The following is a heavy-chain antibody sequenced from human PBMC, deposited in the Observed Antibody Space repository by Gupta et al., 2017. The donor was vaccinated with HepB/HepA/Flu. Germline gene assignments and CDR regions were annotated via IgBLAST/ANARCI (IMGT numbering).Heavy chain of an antibody. Sequence: QVQLVQSGAEVKKPGASVKVSCKASGYTFTSYDINWVRQATGQGLEWMGWMNPNSGNTGYAQKFQGRVTMTRNTSISTAYMELSSLRSEDTAVYYCARSTQIDSNYVPHYYYYYGMDVWGQGTTVTVSS. CDR3: ARSTQIDSNYVPHYYYYYGMDV. CDR1: GYTFTSYD. CDR2: MNPNSGNT. J-gene: IGHJ6*02. V-gene: IGHV1-8*01. D-gene: IGHD4-11*01.